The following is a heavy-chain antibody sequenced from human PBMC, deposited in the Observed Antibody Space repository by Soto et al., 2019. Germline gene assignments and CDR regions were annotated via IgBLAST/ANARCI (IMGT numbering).Heavy chain of an antibody. Sequence: QVQLVQSGAEVKKPGASVKVSCKASGYTFTSYYMHWVRQAPGQGLEWMGIINPSGGSTSYAQKFQGRVTMTMDTSTSTVYMELSSLRSEDTAVYYCARPLARLGGMDVWGQGTTVTVSS. D-gene: IGHD4-17*01. J-gene: IGHJ6*02. V-gene: IGHV1-46*01. CDR3: ARPLARLGGMDV. CDR1: GYTFTSYY. CDR2: INPSGGST.